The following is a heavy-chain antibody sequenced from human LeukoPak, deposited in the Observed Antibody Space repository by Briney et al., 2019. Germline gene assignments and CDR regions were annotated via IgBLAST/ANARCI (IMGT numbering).Heavy chain of an antibody. D-gene: IGHD5-18*01. CDR2: FSASGNS. V-gene: IGHV4-61*02. CDR3: ARDRPDTAMVTP. Sequence: SQTLSLTCTVSGDSISSDDYYWSWIRQPAGKGLEWIGRFSASGNSNYNPSLKSRLTISVDRSKNQFSLKLTSVTAADTAVYYCARDRPDTAMVTPWGQGTLVTVSS. J-gene: IGHJ5*02. CDR1: GDSISSDDYY.